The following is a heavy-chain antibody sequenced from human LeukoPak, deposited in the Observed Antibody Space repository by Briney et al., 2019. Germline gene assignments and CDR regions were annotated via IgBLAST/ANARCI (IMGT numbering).Heavy chain of an antibody. V-gene: IGHV3-74*01. Sequence: GGSLRLSCAASGFSFSETWMHWVRQAPGKGLVWVSRITSDGADRAYANSVKGRFTISRDNAKNTLYLQMNSLRAEDTAVYYCARPRNDILSGFHYYYGLDVWGQGTTVTVSS. J-gene: IGHJ6*02. D-gene: IGHD3-9*01. CDR1: GFSFSETW. CDR2: ITSDGADR. CDR3: ARPRNDILSGFHYYYGLDV.